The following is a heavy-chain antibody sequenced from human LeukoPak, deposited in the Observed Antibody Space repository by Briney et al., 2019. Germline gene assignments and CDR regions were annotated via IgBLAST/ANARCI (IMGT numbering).Heavy chain of an antibody. CDR3: ARGVPAAGSIRFDP. CDR2: IYHSGST. J-gene: IGHJ5*02. V-gene: IGHV4-4*02. D-gene: IGHD6-13*01. CDR1: GGSVTSTNW. Sequence: SETLSLTCDVSGGSVTSTNWWSWVRQPPGKGLEWIGEIYHSGSTNYNPSLKSRVTISVDKSKNQFSLILNSVTAADTAVYYCARGVPAAGSIRFDPWGQGTLVTVSS.